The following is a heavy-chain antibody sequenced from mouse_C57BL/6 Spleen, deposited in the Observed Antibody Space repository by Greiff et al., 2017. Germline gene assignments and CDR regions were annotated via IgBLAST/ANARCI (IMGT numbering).Heavy chain of an antibody. V-gene: IGHV1-69*01. CDR1: GYTFTSYW. CDR2: IDPSDSYT. Sequence: QVQLQQSGAELVKPGASVKLSCKASGYTFTSYWMHWVKQRPGQGLEWIGEIDPSDSYTNYNQKFKGKSTLTVDKSSSTAYMQLSSLTSEDSAVYYCARRDSLYAMDYWGQGTSVTVAT. J-gene: IGHJ4*01. CDR3: ARRDSLYAMDY. D-gene: IGHD6-2*01.